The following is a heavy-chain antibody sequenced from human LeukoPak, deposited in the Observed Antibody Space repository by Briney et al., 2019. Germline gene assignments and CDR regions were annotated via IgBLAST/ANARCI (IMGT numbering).Heavy chain of an antibody. D-gene: IGHD3-16*01. CDR1: GLSFSNYG. CDR2: ISYDESNK. V-gene: IGHV3-33*08. Sequence: GGSLRLSCAASGLSFSNYGMHWVRQAPGKGLEWVAVISYDESNKYYGDSVKGRFTISRDNAKNSLYLQMNSLRAEDTAVYYCARGGMGPTPPYFDYWGQGTLVTVSS. CDR3: ARGGMGPTPPYFDY. J-gene: IGHJ4*02.